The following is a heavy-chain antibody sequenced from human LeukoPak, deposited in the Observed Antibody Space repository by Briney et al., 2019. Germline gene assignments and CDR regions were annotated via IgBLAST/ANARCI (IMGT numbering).Heavy chain of an antibody. CDR1: GYSISSGYY. CDR3: ANYCSGGSCYGWFDP. CDR2: IYHSGST. Sequence: SETLSLTCTVSGYSISSGYYWGWIRQPPGKGLEWIGSIYHSGSTYYNPSLKSRVTISVDTSKNQFSLKLSSVTAADTAVYYCANYCSGGSCYGWFDPWGQGTLVTVSS. J-gene: IGHJ5*02. V-gene: IGHV4-38-2*02. D-gene: IGHD2-15*01.